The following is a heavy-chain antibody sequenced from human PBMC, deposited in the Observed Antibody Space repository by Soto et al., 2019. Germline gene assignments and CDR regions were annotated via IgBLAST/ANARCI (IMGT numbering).Heavy chain of an antibody. CDR2: ISWNSGSI. D-gene: IGHD2-2*01. CDR1: GFTFDDYA. CDR3: AKARGLVLSFYFDY. Sequence: EVQLVESGGGLVQPGRSLRLSCAASGFTFDDYAMHWVRQAPGKGLEWVSGISWNSGSIGYADSVKGRFTISRDNAKNSLYLQMNSLRAEDRALYYCAKARGLVLSFYFDYWGQGTLVTVSS. V-gene: IGHV3-9*01. J-gene: IGHJ4*02.